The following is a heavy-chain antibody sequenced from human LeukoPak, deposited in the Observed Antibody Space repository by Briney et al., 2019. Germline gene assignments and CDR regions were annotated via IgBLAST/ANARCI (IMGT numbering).Heavy chain of an antibody. CDR3: ARSGGWFDP. CDR1: GGSISSYY. V-gene: IGHV4-59*01. J-gene: IGHJ5*02. CDR2: IYYSGST. D-gene: IGHD2-15*01. Sequence: PSETLSLTCTVSGGSISSYYWSWIRQPPGKGLEWIGCIYYSGSTNYNPSLKSRVTISVDTSKNQFSLKLSSVTAADTAVYYCARSGGWFDPWGQGTLVTVSS.